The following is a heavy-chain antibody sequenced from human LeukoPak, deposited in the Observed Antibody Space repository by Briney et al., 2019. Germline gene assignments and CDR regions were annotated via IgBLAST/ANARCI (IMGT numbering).Heavy chain of an antibody. CDR3: ARDFAWGSGH. V-gene: IGHV3-74*01. CDR1: GFTFSTYW. Sequence: GGSLRLSCAAYGFTFSTYWMHWDRPAQGKGLVWVSRISGDGSDTRYADSVKGRFIISRDNAKNTLYLQLNGLRAEDTAVYYCARDFAWGSGHWGQGALVTVSS. D-gene: IGHD7-27*01. J-gene: IGHJ4*02. CDR2: ISGDGSDT.